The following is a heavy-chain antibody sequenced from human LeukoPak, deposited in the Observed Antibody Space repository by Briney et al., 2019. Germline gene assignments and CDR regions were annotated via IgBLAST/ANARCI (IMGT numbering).Heavy chain of an antibody. J-gene: IGHJ4*02. D-gene: IGHD6-19*01. CDR2: IRSKAYGGTT. V-gene: IGHV3-71*01. CDR3: AREDPQWLVPDY. Sequence: GGSLRLSCAVSGFTFSDHYMDWVRQAPGKGLEWVGFIRSKAYGGTTEYAASVKGRFTISRDDSKSIAYLQMNSLKTEDTAVYYCAREDPQWLVPDYWGQGTLVTVSS. CDR1: GFTFSDHY.